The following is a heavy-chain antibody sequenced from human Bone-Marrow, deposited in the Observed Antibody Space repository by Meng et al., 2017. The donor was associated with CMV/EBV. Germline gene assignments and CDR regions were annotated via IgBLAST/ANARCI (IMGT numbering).Heavy chain of an antibody. J-gene: IGHJ4*02. CDR2: ISGSGTNT. CDR1: TCSTYA. D-gene: IGHD5-24*01. CDR3: AKIRTRGMATIHDFDY. Sequence: TCSTYAMSWIRKAQGTGGEWVSEISGSGTNTHNADSVKSRFAIARDNYKNTMYLQMNSMRVEDTAVSYCAKIRTRGMATIHDFDYWGQGTLVTVSS. V-gene: IGHV3-23*01.